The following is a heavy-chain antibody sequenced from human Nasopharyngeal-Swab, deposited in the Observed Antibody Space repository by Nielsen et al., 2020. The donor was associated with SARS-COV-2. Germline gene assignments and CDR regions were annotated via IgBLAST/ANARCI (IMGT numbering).Heavy chain of an antibody. CDR1: GFTFSSYS. CDR3: ARGMWFRELSTTFYYYGMDV. D-gene: IGHD3-10*01. V-gene: IGHV3-48*04. J-gene: IGHJ6*02. CDR2: ISSSSSTI. Sequence: GGSLRLSCAASGFTFSSYSMNWVRQAPGKGLEWVSYISSSSSTIYYADSVKGRFTISRDNAKNSLYLQMNSLRAEDTAVYYRARGMWFRELSTTFYYYGMDVWGQGTTVTVSS.